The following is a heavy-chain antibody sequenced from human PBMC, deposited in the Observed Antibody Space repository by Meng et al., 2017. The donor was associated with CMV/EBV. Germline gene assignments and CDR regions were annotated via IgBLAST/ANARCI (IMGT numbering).Heavy chain of an antibody. V-gene: IGHV4-34*01. CDR2: FTHRGST. J-gene: IGHJ3*02. Sequence: GSLRLSCTVYGGSFSSYYWNWIRQPPGKGLEWIGEFTHRGSTNYNPSLKSRVTISLNTSKNQFSLELTSVTAADTAVYYCARVLPAALYAFDIWGQGTMVTVSS. CDR3: ARVLPAALYAFDI. CDR1: GGSFSSYY. D-gene: IGHD2-2*01.